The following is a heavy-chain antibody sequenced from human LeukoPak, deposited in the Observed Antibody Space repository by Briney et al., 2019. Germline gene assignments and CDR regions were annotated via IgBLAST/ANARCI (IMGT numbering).Heavy chain of an antibody. CDR3: ARAPRTGAWDMITFGGVIVHGDAFDF. V-gene: IGHV4-59*08. CDR2: IYYTGST. D-gene: IGHD3-16*02. Sequence: SETLSLTCTVSGGSINSYYWSWIRQPPGKGLDWIGYIYYTGSTNYNPSLKSRATISVDTSNNKFSLKLTSLTAADTAVYYCARAPRTGAWDMITFGGVIVHGDAFDFWGQGTMVTVSS. J-gene: IGHJ3*01. CDR1: GGSINSYY.